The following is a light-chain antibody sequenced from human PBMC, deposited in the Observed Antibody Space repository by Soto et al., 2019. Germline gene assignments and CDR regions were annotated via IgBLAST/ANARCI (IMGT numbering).Light chain of an antibody. CDR1: QSVSSSY. J-gene: IGKJ3*01. CDR2: GAS. V-gene: IGKV3-20*01. Sequence: EIVLTQSPGTLSLSPGERATLSCRASQSVSSSYLAWYQQKPGQAPRLLIYGASSRATGIPDRFSGSGSGTDFTLTIRRPEPEDLAVYYCQQYGSSPLFTFGPGTQVDIK. CDR3: QQYGSSPLFT.